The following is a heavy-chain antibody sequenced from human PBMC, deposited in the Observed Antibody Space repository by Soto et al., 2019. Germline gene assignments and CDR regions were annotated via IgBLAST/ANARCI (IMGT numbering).Heavy chain of an antibody. CDR2: IIPIFGTA. CDR3: ARSGGYCTNGVCQAGGMDV. D-gene: IGHD2-8*01. J-gene: IGHJ6*02. V-gene: IGHV1-69*13. CDR1: GGTFSSYA. Sequence: GASVKVSCKASGGTFSSYAISWVRQAPGQGLERMGGIIPIFGTANYAQKFQGRVTITADESTSTAYMELSSLRSEDTAVYYCARSGGYCTNGVCQAGGMDVWGQGTTVTVSS.